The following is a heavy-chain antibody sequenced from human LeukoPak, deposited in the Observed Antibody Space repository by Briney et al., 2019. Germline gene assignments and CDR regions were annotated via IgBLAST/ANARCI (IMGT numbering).Heavy chain of an antibody. CDR2: ISSNGGST. Sequence: ETLSLTCTVSGGSISSGGYYWSWVRQAPGKGLEYVSAISSNGGSTYYADSVKGRFTISRDNSKNTLYLQMSSLRAEDTAVYYCVKDRLYRGYSYAFSPDAFDTWGQGTMVTVSS. V-gene: IGHV3-64D*09. D-gene: IGHD5-18*01. CDR3: VKDRLYRGYSYAFSPDAFDT. CDR1: GGSISSGG. J-gene: IGHJ3*02.